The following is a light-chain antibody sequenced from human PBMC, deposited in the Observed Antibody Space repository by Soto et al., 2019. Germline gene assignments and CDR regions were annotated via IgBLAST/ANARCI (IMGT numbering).Light chain of an antibody. CDR2: GAS. Sequence: EIVLTQSPGTLSLSPGERATLSCRASESVSDNYLAWYQQRSGQAPRLVIYGASSRASAVPDRFSGSGSGADFTLTISRLEPEDFAVYYCQQYGYSPLTFGGGDKVEIK. CDR1: ESVSDNY. CDR3: QQYGYSPLT. J-gene: IGKJ4*01. V-gene: IGKV3-20*01.